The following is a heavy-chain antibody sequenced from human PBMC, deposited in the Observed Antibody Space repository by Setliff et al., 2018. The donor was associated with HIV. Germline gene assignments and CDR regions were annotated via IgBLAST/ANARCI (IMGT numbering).Heavy chain of an antibody. CDR3: TRRINFGSGYYKDHAFDL. J-gene: IGHJ3*01. CDR1: GYSISSGCY. Sequence: SETLSLTCAVSGYSISSGCYWGWIRQPPGKGLEWIGSMYHTGSTYYSPSLNSRFTISVDTSKNQFSLKLRSVTAADTAVYNCTRRINFGSGYYKDHAFDLWGQGTMVTV. D-gene: IGHD3-3*01. CDR2: MYHTGST. V-gene: IGHV4-38-2*01.